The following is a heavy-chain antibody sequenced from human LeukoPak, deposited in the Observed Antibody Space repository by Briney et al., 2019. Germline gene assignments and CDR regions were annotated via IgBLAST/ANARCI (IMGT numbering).Heavy chain of an antibody. D-gene: IGHD6-6*01. CDR3: ARHMGLSIAARQYYYYIDV. CDR1: GGSFSGYY. J-gene: IGHJ6*03. V-gene: IGHV4-34*01. Sequence: SETLSLTCAVYGGSFSGYYWSWIRQPPGKGLEWIGEINHSGSTNYNPSLKSRVTISVDTSKNQFSLKLSSVTAADTAVYYCARHMGLSIAARQYYYYIDVWGKGTTVTVSS. CDR2: INHSGST.